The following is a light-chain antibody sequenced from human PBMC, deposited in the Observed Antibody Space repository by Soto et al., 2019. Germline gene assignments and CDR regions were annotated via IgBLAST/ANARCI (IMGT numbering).Light chain of an antibody. Sequence: DIQITQSPSSLSASVGDRVTITCRASQGISNYLAWYQQKPGTVPRLLIYGASTRATGVPARFSGRGSGTEFTLTISSLQSEDFAAYYCQQYTNWHPNTFGQGTRLEIK. CDR2: GAS. CDR3: QQYTNWHPNT. V-gene: IGKV1-NL1*01. CDR1: QGISNY. J-gene: IGKJ5*01.